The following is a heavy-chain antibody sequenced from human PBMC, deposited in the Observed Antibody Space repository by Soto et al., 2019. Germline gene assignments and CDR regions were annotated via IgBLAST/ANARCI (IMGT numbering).Heavy chain of an antibody. V-gene: IGHV4-59*01. CDR3: ARGPPSPRIMGPTRGPWFDP. D-gene: IGHD1-26*01. J-gene: IGHJ5*02. CDR2: LYYSGRP. CDR1: GGSISSYY. Sequence: SETLSLTCSVSGGSISSYYWTWIRQSPGKGLECIGHLYYSGRPKYNPSLKTRAAISVDPSKNRVSLRLRSVTAADTAVYYCARGPPSPRIMGPTRGPWFDPWGQGTLVTVSS.